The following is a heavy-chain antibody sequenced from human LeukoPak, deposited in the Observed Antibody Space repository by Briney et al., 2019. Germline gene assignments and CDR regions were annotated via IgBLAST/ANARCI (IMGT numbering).Heavy chain of an antibody. V-gene: IGHV1-8*01. Sequence: ASVKVSCKASGYTFTSYDINWVRQATGQGLEWMGWMNPNSGNTGYAQKFQGRVTMTRNTSMSTAYMELSSLRSEDTAVYYCARDLRYYYDSSGYPFNWFDPWGQGTLVTVSS. CDR2: MNPNSGNT. CDR1: GYTFTSYD. J-gene: IGHJ5*02. D-gene: IGHD3-22*01. CDR3: ARDLRYYYDSSGYPFNWFDP.